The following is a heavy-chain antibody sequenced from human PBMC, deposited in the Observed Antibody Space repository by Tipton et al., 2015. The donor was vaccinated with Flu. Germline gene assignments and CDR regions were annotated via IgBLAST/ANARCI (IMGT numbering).Heavy chain of an antibody. CDR1: GYTFTSYG. V-gene: IGHV1-18*01. J-gene: IGHJ4*02. CDR3: ARDRGYYDSSGYLFDY. D-gene: IGHD3-22*01. CDR2: ISAYNGNT. Sequence: QSEPEVKKPGASVKVSCKASGYTFTSYGISWVRQAPGQGLEWMGWISAYNGNTNYAQKLQGRVTMTTDTSTSTAYMELRSLRSDDTAVYYCARDRGYYDSSGYLFDYWGQGTLVTVSS.